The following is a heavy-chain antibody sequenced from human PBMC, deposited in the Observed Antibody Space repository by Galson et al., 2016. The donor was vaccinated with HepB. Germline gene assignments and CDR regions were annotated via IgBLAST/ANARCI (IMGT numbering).Heavy chain of an antibody. V-gene: IGHV3-49*03. CDR2: IRSKTYGGTT. D-gene: IGHD4-11*01. J-gene: IGHJ4*02. Sequence: SLRLSCAPSGFTFGDYAMSWFRQAPGKGLERVGFIRSKTYGGTTEYAASVKARFTISRDDSKSFAYLQMSSLNTGDTAVYYCARGTPDYRPYYFDYWGQGTLVTVSS. CDR3: ARGTPDYRPYYFDY. CDR1: GFTFGDYA.